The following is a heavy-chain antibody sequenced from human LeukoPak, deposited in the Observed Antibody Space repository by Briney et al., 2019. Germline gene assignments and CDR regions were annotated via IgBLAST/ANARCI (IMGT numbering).Heavy chain of an antibody. CDR3: ARVKKAAVFNWFDP. Sequence: SETLSLTCAVYGGSFSGYYWSWIRQPPGKGLEWIGEINHSGSTNYNPSLKSRVTISVDTSKNQFSLKLSSVTAADTAVYYCARVKKAAVFNWFDPWGQGTLVTVSS. CDR1: GGSFSGYY. V-gene: IGHV4-34*01. D-gene: IGHD6-13*01. CDR2: INHSGST. J-gene: IGHJ5*02.